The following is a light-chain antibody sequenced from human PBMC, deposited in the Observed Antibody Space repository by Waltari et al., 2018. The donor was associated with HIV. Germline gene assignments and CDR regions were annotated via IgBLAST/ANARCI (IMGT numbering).Light chain of an antibody. Sequence: IQLTQSPSFLSASVGDRVTITCGASQGISSYLAWYQQNPGKAPKLLIYAASTLQSGVPSRFSGSGSGTEFPLTISSLQPEDFATYYCQQLNSYPPTFGGGTKVEIK. V-gene: IGKV1-9*01. CDR1: QGISSY. CDR3: QQLNSYPPT. CDR2: AAS. J-gene: IGKJ4*01.